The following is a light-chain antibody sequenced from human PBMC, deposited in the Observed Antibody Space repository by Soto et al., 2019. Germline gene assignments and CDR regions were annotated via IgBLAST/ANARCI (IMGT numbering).Light chain of an antibody. V-gene: IGKV3-15*01. J-gene: IGKJ1*01. CDR3: QQYNNWLWT. Sequence: EIVMTQSPATLSVSPGERATLSCRASQSVSSNLAWYQQKPGQAPRLLIYGASTRATGIPARFSGSGSGTEFTLTISRRQSEDFAVYDCQQYNNWLWTFGQGNKVEIK. CDR1: QSVSSN. CDR2: GAS.